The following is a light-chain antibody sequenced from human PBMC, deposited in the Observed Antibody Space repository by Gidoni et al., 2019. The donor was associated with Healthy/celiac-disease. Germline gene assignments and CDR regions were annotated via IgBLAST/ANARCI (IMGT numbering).Light chain of an antibody. V-gene: IGKV1-39*01. CDR1: QSISSY. Sequence: DIQMPQSPSSLSASVVDRVTITCRASQSISSYLNWYQQKPGKAPKLLIYAASTLQSGVPSRFSGSGSGTEFTLTISSLQPEDFATYYCQQSYSTPYTFGQGTKLEIK. CDR3: QQSYSTPYT. CDR2: AAS. J-gene: IGKJ2*01.